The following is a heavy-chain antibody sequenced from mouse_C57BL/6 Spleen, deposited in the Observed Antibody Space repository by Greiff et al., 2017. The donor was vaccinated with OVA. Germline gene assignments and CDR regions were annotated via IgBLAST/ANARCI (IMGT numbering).Heavy chain of an antibody. D-gene: IGHD2-2*01. V-gene: IGHV2-9-1*01. CDR1: GFSLTSYA. CDR2: IWTGGGT. J-gene: IGHJ4*01. CDR3: ARVYYGYDEGAMDY. Sequence: VQRVESGPGLVAPSQSLSITCTVSGFSLTSYAISWVRQPPGKGLEWLGVIWTGGGTNYNSALKSRLSISKDNSKSQVFLKMNSLQTDDTARYYCARVYYGYDEGAMDYWGQGTSVTVSS.